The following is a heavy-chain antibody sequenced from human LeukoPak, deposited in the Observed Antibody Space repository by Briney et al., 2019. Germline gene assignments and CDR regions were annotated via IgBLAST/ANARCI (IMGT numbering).Heavy chain of an antibody. D-gene: IGHD3-22*01. CDR3: AKHRFESGGYHSTD. V-gene: IGHV3-23*01. CDR2: ISGGSGST. J-gene: IGHJ4*02. Sequence: GGSLRLSCAASGFTFSSYAMSWVRQAPGEGLAWVSTISGGSGSTYCADSVKGRFTISRDNSKNTLYLQMNSLRDEDTAVYYCAKHRFESGGYHSTDWGQGTLVTVSS. CDR1: GFTFSSYA.